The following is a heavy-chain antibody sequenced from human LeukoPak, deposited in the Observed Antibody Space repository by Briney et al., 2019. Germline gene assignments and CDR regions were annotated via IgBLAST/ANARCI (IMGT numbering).Heavy chain of an antibody. D-gene: IGHD3-10*01. CDR3: ARAKEDYYGSGTYSTYD. V-gene: IGHV4-59*01. J-gene: IGHJ4*02. CDR1: GGSISSYY. Sequence: SETLSLTCTVSGGSISSYYWSWIRQPPGKGLEWIGYIYYSGSTNYNPSLKSRVTISVDTSKNQFSLKLSSVTAADTAVYYCARAKEDYYGSGTYSTYDWGQGTLVTVSS. CDR2: IYYSGST.